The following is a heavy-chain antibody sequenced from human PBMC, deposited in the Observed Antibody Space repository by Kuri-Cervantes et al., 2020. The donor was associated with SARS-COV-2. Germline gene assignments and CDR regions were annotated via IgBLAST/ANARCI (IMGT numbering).Heavy chain of an antibody. D-gene: IGHD3-10*01. J-gene: IGHJ4*02. CDR1: GGSISSSSYY. CDR3: AGGWVRAVDHIGDLDY. CDR2: IYYSGST. Sequence: SESLSLAWTVSGGSISSSSYYWGWIRQPPGKGLEWIVSIYYSGSTYYNPSLKSRVTISVDTSKNQFFLKLSSVTAADTAVYYCAGGWVRAVDHIGDLDYWGQGTLVTVSS. V-gene: IGHV4-39*01.